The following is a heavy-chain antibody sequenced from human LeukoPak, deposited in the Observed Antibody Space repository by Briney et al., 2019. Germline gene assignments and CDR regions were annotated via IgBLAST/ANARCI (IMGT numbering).Heavy chain of an antibody. CDR3: VRRPRVAMPNVIDLISDF. J-gene: IGHJ4*02. Sequence: SETLALTCDVYGDSFSGHYWSWIRQPPGKGLEWIEEITDGGRTSYSPSLKSRATISIVPSQRQFSLELHSVTAADTAIYYCVRRPRVAMPNVIDLISDFWGQGALVTVSS. CDR1: GDSFSGHY. V-gene: IGHV4-34*01. CDR2: ITDGGRT. D-gene: IGHD2-8*01.